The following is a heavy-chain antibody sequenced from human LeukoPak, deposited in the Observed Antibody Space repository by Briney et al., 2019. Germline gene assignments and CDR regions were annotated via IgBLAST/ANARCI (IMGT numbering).Heavy chain of an antibody. CDR1: GFTFSSYG. CDR2: IRYDGSNK. Sequence: PGGSLRLSCAASGFTFSSYGMHWVRQAQGKGLEWVAFIRYDGSNKYYADSVKGRFTISRDNSKNTLYLQMNSLRAEDTAVYYCAKDPNYYDSSGYYYYYYYYMDVWGKGTTVTISS. CDR3: AKDPNYYDSSGYYYYYYYYMDV. D-gene: IGHD3-22*01. J-gene: IGHJ6*03. V-gene: IGHV3-30*02.